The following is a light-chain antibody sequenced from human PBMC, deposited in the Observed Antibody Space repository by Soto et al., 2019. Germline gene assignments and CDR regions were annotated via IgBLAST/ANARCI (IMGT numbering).Light chain of an antibody. CDR2: TAF. Sequence: AIPMTQSPSSLSASVGDRVTITCRASQGIRNELSWYQQKPGKAPKLLIYTAFTLQNGVPSRFSGSGSGTDFTLTISSLQPEDFATYYCLQGYNYPWSFGQGTKVEIK. J-gene: IGKJ1*01. V-gene: IGKV1-6*01. CDR3: LQGYNYPWS. CDR1: QGIRNE.